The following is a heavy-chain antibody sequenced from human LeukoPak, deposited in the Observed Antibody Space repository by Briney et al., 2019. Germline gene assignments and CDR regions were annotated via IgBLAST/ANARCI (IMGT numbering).Heavy chain of an antibody. D-gene: IGHD3-22*01. V-gene: IGHV3-30-3*01. Sequence: GGSLRLSCAASGFTFSSYAMHWVRQAPGKGLEWVAVISYDGSNKYYADSVKGRFTISRDNSKNTLYLQMNSLRAEDTAVYYCARPSEYYYDSSGSFDNWGQGTLVTVSS. CDR3: ARPSEYYYDSSGSFDN. J-gene: IGHJ4*02. CDR2: ISYDGSNK. CDR1: GFTFSSYA.